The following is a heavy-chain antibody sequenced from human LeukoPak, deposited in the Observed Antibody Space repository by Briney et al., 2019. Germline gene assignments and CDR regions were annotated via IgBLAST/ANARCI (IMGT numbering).Heavy chain of an antibody. CDR3: AKTRNCGGHCYGQFDY. D-gene: IGHD2-21*02. J-gene: IGHJ4*02. Sequence: GESLKISCKGSGYSFTSYWIGWVRQMPGKGLEWMGIIYPGDSDTRYSPSFQGQVTISADKSISTAYLQWSSLKASDTAMYYCAKTRNCGGHCYGQFDYWGQGTLVTVSS. V-gene: IGHV5-51*01. CDR2: IYPGDSDT. CDR1: GYSFTSYW.